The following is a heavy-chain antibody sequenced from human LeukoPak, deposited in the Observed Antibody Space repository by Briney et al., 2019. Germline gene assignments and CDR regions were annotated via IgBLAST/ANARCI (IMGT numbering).Heavy chain of an antibody. J-gene: IGHJ4*02. CDR1: GGSISSGSYY. V-gene: IGHV4-31*03. CDR2: IYSSGSA. Sequence: PSQTLSLTCTVSGGSISSGSYYWTWIRQHPGKGLEWIGYIYSSGSAYYNPSLKSRVTISIDTSKNQFSLMLRSVTAADTAVYYCARTDSSGYRADYWGQGTLVTVSS. CDR3: ARTDSSGYRADY. D-gene: IGHD3-22*01.